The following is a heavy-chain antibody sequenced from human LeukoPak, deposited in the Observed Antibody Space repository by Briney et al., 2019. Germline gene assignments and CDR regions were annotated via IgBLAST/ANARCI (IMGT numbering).Heavy chain of an antibody. Sequence: ASVKVSCEASGYTFTSYGISWVRQAPGQGLEWMGWISAYNGNTNYAQKLQGRVTMTTDTSTSTAYMELRSLGSDDTAVYYCARDTPLGGATKGLDAFDIWGQGTMVTVSS. CDR1: GYTFTSYG. J-gene: IGHJ3*02. CDR2: ISAYNGNT. V-gene: IGHV1-18*01. CDR3: ARDTPLGGATKGLDAFDI. D-gene: IGHD1-26*01.